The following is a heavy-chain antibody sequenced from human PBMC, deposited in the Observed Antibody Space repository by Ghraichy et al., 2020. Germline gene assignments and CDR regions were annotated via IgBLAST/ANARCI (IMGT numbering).Heavy chain of an antibody. CDR3: ARFWLVHFLWAVGGNAFDI. Sequence: GESLRLSCAASGFTFSSYTMNWVRQAPGKGLEWISYISSSSDTIYYADSVKGRFTISRDNAKNSLYLQMNRLTAEDTAVYYCARFWLVHFLWAVGGNAFDIWGQGTMVTVSS. J-gene: IGHJ3*02. V-gene: IGHV3-48*01. D-gene: IGHD6-19*01. CDR1: GFTFSSYT. CDR2: ISSSSDTI.